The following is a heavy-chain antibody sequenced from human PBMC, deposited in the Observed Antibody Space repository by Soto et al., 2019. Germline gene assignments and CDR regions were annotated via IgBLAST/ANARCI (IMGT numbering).Heavy chain of an antibody. CDR2: IYYSGST. CDR1: GGSISSYY. Sequence: QVQLQESGPGLVKPSETLSLTCTVSGGSISSYYWSWIRQPPGKGLEWIGYIYYSGSTNYNPSLXGXVXIXXNTSKNQFSLKLSSVTAADAAVYYCARRYGCTLDYWGQGTLVTVSS. J-gene: IGHJ4*02. V-gene: IGHV4-59*08. D-gene: IGHD4-17*01. CDR3: ARRYGCTLDY.